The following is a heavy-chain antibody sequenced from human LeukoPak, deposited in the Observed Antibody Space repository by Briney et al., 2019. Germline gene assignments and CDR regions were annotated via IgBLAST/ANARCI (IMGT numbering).Heavy chain of an antibody. J-gene: IGHJ4*02. CDR1: GFTFSNFW. CDR3: VRLGSTSPGNLYKLFDQ. CDR2: IKQDETEK. Sequence: GGSLRLSCTASGFTFSNFWMGWVRQAPGKGLEWVANIKQDETEKFYLGSVKGRFTISRDNAKNSLYLQMNSLRVEDTALYYFVRLGSTSPGNLYKLFDQWGQGTLVTVSS. D-gene: IGHD2-2*01. V-gene: IGHV3-7*03.